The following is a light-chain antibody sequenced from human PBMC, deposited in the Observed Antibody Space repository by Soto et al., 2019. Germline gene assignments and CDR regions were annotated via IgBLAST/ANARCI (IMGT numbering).Light chain of an antibody. CDR3: QQYNSYSGT. CDR2: GAS. CDR1: ESINQN. J-gene: IGKJ1*01. V-gene: IGKV3-15*01. Sequence: ETVMTQSPATLSVSPGEGATLSCRATESINQNLAWYQQKPGQAPRLLIHGASYRATGIPDRFSGRGSGTEFTLAISRLQSEDFATYYCQQYNSYSGTFGQGTKVEIK.